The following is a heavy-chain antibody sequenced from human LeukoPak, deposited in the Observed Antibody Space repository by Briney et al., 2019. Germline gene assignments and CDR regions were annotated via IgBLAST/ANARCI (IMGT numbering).Heavy chain of an antibody. CDR3: ARHGGFSFDY. CDR2: INHSGST. D-gene: IGHD2-15*01. J-gene: IGHJ4*02. CDR1: GGSFSGYY. Sequence: SSETLSLTCAVYGGSFSGYYWSWIRQPPGKGLEWIGEINHSGSTNYNPSLKSRVTISVDTSKNQFSLKLSSVTAADTAVYYCARHGGFSFDYWGQGTLVTVSS. V-gene: IGHV4-34*01.